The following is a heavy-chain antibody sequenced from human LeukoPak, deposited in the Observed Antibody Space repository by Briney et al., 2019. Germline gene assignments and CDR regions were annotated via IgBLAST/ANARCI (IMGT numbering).Heavy chain of an antibody. J-gene: IGHJ4*02. CDR2: IYYSGST. D-gene: IGHD6-19*01. CDR1: GGSISSFY. Sequence: SETLSLTCTVSGGSISSFYWSWIRQPPGKGLEWIGYIYYSGSTNYNPSLKSRVTISVDRSKNQFSLKLSSVTAADTAVYYCARVKAIYSSGWSYYFDYWGQGTLVTVSS. V-gene: IGHV4-59*01. CDR3: ARVKAIYSSGWSYYFDY.